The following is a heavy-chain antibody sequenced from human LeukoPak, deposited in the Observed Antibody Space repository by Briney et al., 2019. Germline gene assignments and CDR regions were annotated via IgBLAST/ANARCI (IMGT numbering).Heavy chain of an antibody. CDR1: GFTFSSYW. CDR2: INSDGSST. CDR3: ARDGPFKSTPQYYYYYMDV. V-gene: IGHV3-74*01. D-gene: IGHD5/OR15-5a*01. J-gene: IGHJ6*03. Sequence: QPGGSLRLSCAATGFTFSSYWMHWVRQAPGKGLVWVSRINSDGSSTSYADSVKGRFTISRDNAKNTLYLQMNSLRAEDTAVYYCARDGPFKSTPQYYYYYMDVWGKGTTVTVSS.